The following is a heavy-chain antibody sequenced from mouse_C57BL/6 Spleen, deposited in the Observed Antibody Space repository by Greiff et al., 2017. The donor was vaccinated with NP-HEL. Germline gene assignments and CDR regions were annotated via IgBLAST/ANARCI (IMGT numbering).Heavy chain of an antibody. D-gene: IGHD3-3*01. Sequence: QVTLKESGPGLVQPSQSLSITCTVSGFSLTSYGVHWVRQSPGKGLEWLGVIWSGGSTDYNAAFISRLSISKDNSKSQVFFKMNSLQADDTAIYYCARNGDSRGYYAMDYWGQGTSVTVSS. V-gene: IGHV2-2*01. CDR1: GFSLTSYG. CDR2: IWSGGST. J-gene: IGHJ4*01. CDR3: ARNGDSRGYYAMDY.